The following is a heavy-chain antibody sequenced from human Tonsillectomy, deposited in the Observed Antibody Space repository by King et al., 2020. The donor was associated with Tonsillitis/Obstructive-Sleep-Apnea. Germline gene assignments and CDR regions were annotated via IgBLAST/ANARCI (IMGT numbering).Heavy chain of an antibody. J-gene: IGHJ4*02. CDR3: ARGVPVARYFDY. CDR2: IYSGGST. V-gene: IGHV3-66*01. CDR1: GFTVSSNY. D-gene: IGHD5-12*01. Sequence: VQLVESGGGLVQPGGSLRLSCAASGFTVSSNYMSWVRQAPGKGLEWVSVIYSGGSTYYADSVKGRFTIFRDNSKNTLYLQMNSLRAEDTAVYYCARGVPVARYFDYWGQGTLVTVSS.